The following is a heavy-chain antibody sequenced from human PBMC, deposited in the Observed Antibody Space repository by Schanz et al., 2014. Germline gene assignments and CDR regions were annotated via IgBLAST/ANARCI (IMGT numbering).Heavy chain of an antibody. CDR3: AKRCSSTSCSHGAFDI. Sequence: EVQLVESGGNLVQPGGSLRLSCVASGFTFSSHSMNWVRQAPGQGLEWLSYISGSGNTIYYADSVKGRFTISRDNSKNTLYLQMNSLRDEDTAMYYCAKRCSSTSCSHGAFDIWGQGTMVTVSS. CDR2: ISGSGNTI. J-gene: IGHJ3*02. CDR1: GFTFSSHS. V-gene: IGHV3-48*02. D-gene: IGHD2-2*01.